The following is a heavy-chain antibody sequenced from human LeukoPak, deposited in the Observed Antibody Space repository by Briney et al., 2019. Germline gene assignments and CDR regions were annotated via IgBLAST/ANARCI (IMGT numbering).Heavy chain of an antibody. CDR2: INPNSGGT. J-gene: IGHJ6*02. CDR3: ARGRVEGSGVYLYYYYGMDV. Sequence: ASVKVSCKASGYTFTGYYMHWVRQAPGQGLEWMGRINPNSGGTNYAQKFQGRVTMTRDTSISTAYMELSRLRSDDTGVYYCARGRVEGSGVYLYYYYGMDVWGQVNTVTVSS. D-gene: IGHD6-19*01. V-gene: IGHV1-2*05. CDR1: GYTFTGYY.